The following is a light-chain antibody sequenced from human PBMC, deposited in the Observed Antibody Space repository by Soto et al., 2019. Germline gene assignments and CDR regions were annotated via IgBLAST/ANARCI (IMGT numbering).Light chain of an antibody. J-gene: IGLJ2*01. CDR2: EVS. CDR3: SSYAGSNNLV. CDR1: SSDIGGYNY. Sequence: QSALTQSPSASGSPGQSVTISCTGTSSDIGGYNYVSWYQQHPGKAPKLMIYEVSKRPSGVPDRFSGSKSGNTAPLTVSGLQAEDEADYYCSSYAGSNNLVFGGGTQLTVL. V-gene: IGLV2-8*01.